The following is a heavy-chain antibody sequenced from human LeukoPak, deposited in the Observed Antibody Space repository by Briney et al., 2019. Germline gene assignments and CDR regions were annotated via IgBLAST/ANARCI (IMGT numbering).Heavy chain of an antibody. CDR3: AQSGIAVAGTFLGYYYGMDV. D-gene: IGHD6-19*01. CDR2: ISGSGGST. Sequence: PGGSLRLSCAASGFTFSSYAMSWVRQAPGKGLEWVSAISGSGGSTYYADSVKGRSTISRDNSKNTLYLQMNSLRAEDTAVYYCAQSGIAVAGTFLGYYYGMDVWGQGTTVTVSS. V-gene: IGHV3-23*01. CDR1: GFTFSSYA. J-gene: IGHJ6*02.